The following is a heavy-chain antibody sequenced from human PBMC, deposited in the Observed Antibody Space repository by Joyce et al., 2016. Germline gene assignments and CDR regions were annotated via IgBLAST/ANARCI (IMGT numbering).Heavy chain of an antibody. V-gene: IGHV3-48*03. CDR1: GIIFRNKE. J-gene: IGHJ4*02. CDR2: INSDDSRI. CDR3: TTPSCAN. D-gene: IGHD2-2*01. Sequence: EVQLVESGGGLVQPGGSLRLSCAADGIIFRNKEMNWVRQAPGKGLEWVSSINSDDSRIHYADSVRGRFTISRDNARNSLYLEMNSLRVEDTAIYYCTTPSCANWGQGSLVTVSS.